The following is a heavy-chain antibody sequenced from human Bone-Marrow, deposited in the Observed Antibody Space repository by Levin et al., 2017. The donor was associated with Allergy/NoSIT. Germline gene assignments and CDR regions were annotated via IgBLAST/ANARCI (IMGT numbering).Heavy chain of an antibody. CDR1: GFIFSDYY. V-gene: IGHV3-11*05. CDR2: ISDTSYT. J-gene: IGHJ3*01. D-gene: IGHD3-22*01. CDR3: AKDYHDSSGYRIDAFDL. Sequence: GESLKISCAASGFIFSDYYMSWIRQAPGKGLEWISYISDTSYTNYADSVKGRFTISRDDAKNSLYLQMNSLRVDDTAVSYCAKDYHDSSGYRIDAFDLWGQGTMVTVSS.